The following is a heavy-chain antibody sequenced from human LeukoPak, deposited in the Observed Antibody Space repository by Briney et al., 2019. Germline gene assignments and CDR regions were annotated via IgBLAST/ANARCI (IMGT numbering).Heavy chain of an antibody. D-gene: IGHD3-3*01. J-gene: IGHJ6*02. CDR3: AKDSLFGAPDGGMDV. CDR1: GFTFSSYG. V-gene: IGHV3-30*18. CDR2: ISYDGSNK. Sequence: GRSLRLSCAASGFTFSSYGMHWVRQAPGKGLEWVAVISYDGSNKYYADSVKGRFTISRDNSKNTLYLQMNSLRAEDTAVYYCAKDSLFGAPDGGMDVWGQGTTVTVSS.